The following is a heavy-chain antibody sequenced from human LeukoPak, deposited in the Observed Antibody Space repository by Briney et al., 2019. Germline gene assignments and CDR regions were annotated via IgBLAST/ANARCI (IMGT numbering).Heavy chain of an antibody. CDR3: AREGGSGWYSGWFDP. J-gene: IGHJ5*02. CDR2: IKQDGSEK. Sequence: GGSLRLSCAASGFTFSSYWMSWVRQAPGKGLEWVANIKQDGSEKYYVDSVKGRFTISRDNAKNSLYLQMNSLRAEDTALYYCAREGGSGWYSGWFDPWGQGTLVTVSS. D-gene: IGHD6-19*01. CDR1: GFTFSSYW. V-gene: IGHV3-7*01.